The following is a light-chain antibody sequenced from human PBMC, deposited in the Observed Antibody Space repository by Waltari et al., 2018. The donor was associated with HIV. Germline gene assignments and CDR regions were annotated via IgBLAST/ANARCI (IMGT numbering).Light chain of an antibody. J-gene: IGLJ3*02. CDR1: SSDVGSYNY. V-gene: IGLV2-14*01. CDR2: EVS. CDR3: ASYTSSSTLE. Sequence: QSALTQPASVSGSPGQSITISCTGPSSDVGSYNYVSWYQQHPGKAPKLMIYEVSDRPSGVSNRFSGSKSGNTASLTISGLQAEDEADYFCASYTSSSTLEFGGGTKLTVL.